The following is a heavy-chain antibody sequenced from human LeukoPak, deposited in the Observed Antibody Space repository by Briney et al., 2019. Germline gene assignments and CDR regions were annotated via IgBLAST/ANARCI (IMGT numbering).Heavy chain of an antibody. CDR1: GGTFSSYA. D-gene: IGHD4-11*01. CDR3: AGDRTTPGAFDI. Sequence: SVKVSCKASGGTFSSYAISWVRQAPGLGLEWMGGIIPIFGTANYAQKFQGRVTITADESTSTAYMELSSLRSEDTAVYYCAGDRTTPGAFDIWGQGTMVTVSS. CDR2: IIPIFGTA. V-gene: IGHV1-69*13. J-gene: IGHJ3*02.